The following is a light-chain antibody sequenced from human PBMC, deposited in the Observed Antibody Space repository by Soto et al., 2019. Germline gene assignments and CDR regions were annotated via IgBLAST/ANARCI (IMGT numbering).Light chain of an antibody. CDR2: GAS. CDR3: QQLNSYPLT. J-gene: IGKJ4*01. V-gene: IGKV3-20*01. CDR1: QSVSTSD. Sequence: EIVLTQSPGTLSLSPGEGATLSCRASQSVSTSDLAWYQQKVGQAPRLLIYGASSRATGIPDRFSGSGSGTDFTLTISRLDPEDIAVYYCQQLNSYPLTFGGGTKVEIK.